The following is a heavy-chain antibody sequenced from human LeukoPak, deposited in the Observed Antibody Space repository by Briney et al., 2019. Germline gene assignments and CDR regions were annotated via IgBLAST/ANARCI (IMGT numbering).Heavy chain of an antibody. D-gene: IGHD2-8*01. V-gene: IGHV4-61*02. CDR2: LSTSGNT. CDR1: GASVSSGNYF. CDR3: TRALCINGVCEWFDP. J-gene: IGHJ5*02. Sequence: SQTLSLTCSVSGASVSSGNYFWTWIRQPTGKGLEWIGRLSTSGNTNYNPSLASGVPISGDTSKNQFSLQLRSVTAADTAVYYCTRALCINGVCEWFDPWGQGTLVIVSS.